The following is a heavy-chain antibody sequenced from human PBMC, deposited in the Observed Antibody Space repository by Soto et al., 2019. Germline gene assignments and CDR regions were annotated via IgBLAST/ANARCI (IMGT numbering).Heavy chain of an antibody. J-gene: IGHJ3*01. V-gene: IGHV1-69*01. D-gene: IGHD2-15*01. Sequence: QVHLVQSGAEMKKPGSSVRVSCEASGGTFTTSGFGWVRQAPGQGPEWMGGIIPIFGASNYAPKFQGSITISADGATSTSYWESSSLKSEDTATYHCARDPRSGGAHDALDVWGRGILIIVSS. CDR3: ARDPRSGGAHDALDV. CDR1: GGTFTTSG. CDR2: IIPIFGAS.